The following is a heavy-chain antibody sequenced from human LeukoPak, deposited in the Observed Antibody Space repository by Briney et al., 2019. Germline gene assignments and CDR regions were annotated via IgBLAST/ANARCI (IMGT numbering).Heavy chain of an antibody. Sequence: AASVKVSCKASGYTFTGYYMHWVRQAPGQGLEWMGWINPNSVGAHYAQKFQGRVTMTRDTSISTAYMELSRLRSDDTAVYYCARGPYCGGDCPTFDYWGQGTLVTVSS. CDR3: ARGPYCGGDCPTFDY. CDR2: INPNSVGA. V-gene: IGHV1-2*02. J-gene: IGHJ4*02. CDR1: GYTFTGYY. D-gene: IGHD2-21*02.